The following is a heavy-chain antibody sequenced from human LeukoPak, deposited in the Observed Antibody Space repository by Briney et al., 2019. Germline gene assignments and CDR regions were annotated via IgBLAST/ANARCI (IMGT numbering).Heavy chain of an antibody. CDR3: ARQTVAGLLATFDY. CDR2: IYYSGST. Sequence: SETLSLTCTVSGGSIISSSYYWGWIRQPPGKGLEWIGSIYYSGSTYYNPSLKSRVTICVDTSKNQFSLKLSSVTAADTAVYYCARQTVAGLLATFDYWGKGQLVTVSS. J-gene: IGHJ4*02. V-gene: IGHV4-39*01. CDR1: GGSIISSSYY. D-gene: IGHD6-19*01.